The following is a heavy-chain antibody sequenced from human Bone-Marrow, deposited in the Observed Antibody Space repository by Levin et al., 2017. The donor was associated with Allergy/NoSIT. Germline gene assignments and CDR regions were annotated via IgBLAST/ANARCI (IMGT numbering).Heavy chain of an antibody. Sequence: SETLSLTCTVSGGSISSGSYYWSWIRQPAGKGLEWIGRIYTSGSTNYNPSLKSRVTISVDTSKNQFSLKLSSVTAADTAVYYCARVYSGYDPAVDYWGQGTLVTVSS. D-gene: IGHD5-12*01. CDR2: IYTSGST. CDR3: ARVYSGYDPAVDY. CDR1: GGSISSGSYY. J-gene: IGHJ4*02. V-gene: IGHV4-61*02.